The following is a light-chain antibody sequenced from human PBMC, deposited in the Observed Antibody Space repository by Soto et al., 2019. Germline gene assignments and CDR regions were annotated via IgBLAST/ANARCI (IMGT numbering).Light chain of an antibody. Sequence: IVLEQAPGTLSLSPVERATLSCMASQSVSSSYLAWYQQKPGQAPRLLIYGASSRATGIPDRFSGSGSGTDFTLTISRLEPEDFAVYYCQQYGSSPAFGQGTKVDIK. CDR3: QQYGSSPA. CDR2: GAS. V-gene: IGKV3-20*01. CDR1: QSVSSSY. J-gene: IGKJ1*01.